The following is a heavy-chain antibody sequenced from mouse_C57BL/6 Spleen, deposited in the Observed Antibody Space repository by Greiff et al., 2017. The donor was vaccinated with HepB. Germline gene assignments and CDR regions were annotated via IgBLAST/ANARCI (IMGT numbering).Heavy chain of an antibody. D-gene: IGHD2-1*01. V-gene: IGHV7-3*01. CDR1: GFTFTDYY. Sequence: EVQWVESGGGLVQPGGSLSLSCAASGFTFTDYYMSWVRQPPGKALEWLGFIRNKANGYTTEYSASVKGRFTISRDNSQSILYLQMNALRAEDSATYYCARFLYGNYRYFDVWGTGTTVTVSS. CDR3: ARFLYGNYRYFDV. J-gene: IGHJ1*03. CDR2: IRNKANGYTT.